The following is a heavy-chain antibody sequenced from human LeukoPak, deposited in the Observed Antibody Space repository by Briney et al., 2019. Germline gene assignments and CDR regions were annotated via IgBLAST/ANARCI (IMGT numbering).Heavy chain of an antibody. J-gene: IGHJ3*02. V-gene: IGHV4-59*12. CDR3: ARSTSRWLQSAFDI. Sequence: SETLSLTCTVSGGSISSYYWSWIRQPPGKGLEWIGHIYYSGSTIYNPSLKSPATISVDTSKNLFSLKLSSVTAADTAVYYCARSTSRWLQSAFDISGQGTMVTVSS. CDR2: IYYSGST. D-gene: IGHD5-24*01. CDR1: GGSISSYY.